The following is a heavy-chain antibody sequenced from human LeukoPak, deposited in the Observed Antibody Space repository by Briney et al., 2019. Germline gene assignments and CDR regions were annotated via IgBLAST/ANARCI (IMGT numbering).Heavy chain of an antibody. CDR1: GFSFSSYS. D-gene: IGHD1-26*01. CDR2: ISSSSSYI. J-gene: IGHJ4*02. V-gene: IGHV3-21*01. CDR3: ASPRIVGATTHFDY. Sequence: GGSLRLSCAASGFSFSSYSMNWVRQAPGKGLEWVSSISSSSSYIYYADSVKGRFTISRDNAKTSLYLQMNSLRAEDTAVYYCASPRIVGATTHFDYWGQGTLVTVSS.